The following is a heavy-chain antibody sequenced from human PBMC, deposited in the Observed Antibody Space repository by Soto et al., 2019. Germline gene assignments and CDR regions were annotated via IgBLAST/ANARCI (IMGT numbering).Heavy chain of an antibody. CDR3: ARDLNYHDRSGDPADD. D-gene: IGHD3-22*01. V-gene: IGHV1-46*01. Sequence: ASVKVSCKASGYTFTSYYMHWVRQAPVQGLEWMGIINPSGGSTSYAQKFQGRVTMTRDTSTSTVYMELSSLRSEDTAVYYCARDLNYHDRSGDPADDWGQGTLVTVSS. CDR2: INPSGGST. J-gene: IGHJ4*02. CDR1: GYTFTSYY.